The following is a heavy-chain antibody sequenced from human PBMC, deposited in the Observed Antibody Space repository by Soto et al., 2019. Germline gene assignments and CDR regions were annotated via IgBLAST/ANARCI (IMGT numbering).Heavy chain of an antibody. J-gene: IGHJ6*02. CDR3: ARGSGSWYYYYYGMDV. D-gene: IGHD1-26*01. CDR1: GFTFSSYA. Sequence: PGGSLRLSCAASGFTFSSYAIHLFRQSPFKGLEWVAVISYDGSNKYYADSVKGRFTISRDNSKNTLYLQMNSLRAEDTAVYYCARGSGSWYYYYYGMDVWGQGTTVTVSS. CDR2: ISYDGSNK. V-gene: IGHV3-30-3*01.